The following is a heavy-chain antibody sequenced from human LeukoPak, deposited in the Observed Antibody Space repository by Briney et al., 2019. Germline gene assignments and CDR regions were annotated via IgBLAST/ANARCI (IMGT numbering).Heavy chain of an antibody. CDR1: GGSISSSSYY. CDR2: IYTSGST. D-gene: IGHD3-22*01. Sequence: SETLSLTCTVSGGSISSSSYYWGWIRQPPGKGLEWIGRIYTSGSTNYNPSLKSRVTMSVDTSKNQFSLKLSSVTAADTAVYYCARGAAGASGYYDSSGYPAYFDYWGQGTLVTVSS. J-gene: IGHJ4*02. V-gene: IGHV4-61*05. CDR3: ARGAAGASGYYDSSGYPAYFDY.